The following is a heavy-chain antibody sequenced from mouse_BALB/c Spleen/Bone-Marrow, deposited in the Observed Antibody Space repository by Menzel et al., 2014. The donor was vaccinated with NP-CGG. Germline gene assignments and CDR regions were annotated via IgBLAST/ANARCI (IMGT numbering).Heavy chain of an antibody. CDR2: IDPANGNT. Sequence: DVKLQESGAELVKPGASVKLSCTASGFNIKDTYMHWVKQSPEQSLEWIGRIDPANGNTKYDPKFQGKATITADTSSNPAFLQLSRLTSEDTVFYYCAKYNYGSSQFAYWGQGTLVTVSA. CDR3: AKYNYGSSQFAY. V-gene: IGHV14-3*02. CDR1: GFNIKDTY. J-gene: IGHJ3*01. D-gene: IGHD1-1*01.